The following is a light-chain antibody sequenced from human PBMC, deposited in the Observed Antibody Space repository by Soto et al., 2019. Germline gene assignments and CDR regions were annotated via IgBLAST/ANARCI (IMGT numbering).Light chain of an antibody. J-gene: IGLJ2*01. V-gene: IGLV2-14*03. Sequence: QSVLTQPASVSESPGQSITISCTGTSSDVGGYNYVSWYQQHPGKAPKLMIYDVINRPSGVSNRFSGSKSGNSASLTISGLQAEDEADYYCSSYTSSSTYVVFGGGTKLTVL. CDR2: DVI. CDR1: SSDVGGYNY. CDR3: SSYTSSSTYVV.